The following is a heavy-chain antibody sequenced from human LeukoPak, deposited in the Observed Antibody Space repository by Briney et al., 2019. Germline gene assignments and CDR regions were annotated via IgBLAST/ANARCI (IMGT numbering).Heavy chain of an antibody. CDR2: IYYSGST. CDR1: GDSISSYY. CDR3: ARDNWGLLDY. V-gene: IGHV4-59*01. D-gene: IGHD7-27*01. Sequence: SETLSLTCTVSGDSISSYYWSWIRLPPGKGLDWIAYIYYSGSTNYNPSLKSRVTTSVDTSNNQFSLKLSSVTAADTAVYYCARDNWGLLDYWGQGTLVTVSS. J-gene: IGHJ4*02.